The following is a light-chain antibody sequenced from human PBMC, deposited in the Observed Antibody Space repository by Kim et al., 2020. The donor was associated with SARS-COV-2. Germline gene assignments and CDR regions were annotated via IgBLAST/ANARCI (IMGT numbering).Light chain of an antibody. Sequence: ELTQPPSASGTPGQRVTISCSGSSSNIGSNTVNWYQQLPGTAPKLLIYSNNQRPSGVPDRFSGSKSGTSASLAISGLQSEDEADYYCAAWDDSLNALFGTGTKVTVL. CDR3: AAWDDSLNAL. J-gene: IGLJ1*01. V-gene: IGLV1-44*01. CDR1: SSNIGSNT. CDR2: SNN.